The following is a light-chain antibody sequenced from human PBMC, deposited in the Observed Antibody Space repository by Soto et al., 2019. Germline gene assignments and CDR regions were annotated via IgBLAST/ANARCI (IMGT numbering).Light chain of an antibody. CDR2: GAS. V-gene: IGKV3-15*01. J-gene: IGKJ5*01. Sequence: EIVITQSPASLSVSPGERANLYCRASQSVSSNLAWYQQKPGQAPRLLIYGASTRATGIPARFSGSGSGTEFTLTISSLQSEDFAVYYCQQYNNWPPITFGQGTRLEIK. CDR3: QQYNNWPPIT. CDR1: QSVSSN.